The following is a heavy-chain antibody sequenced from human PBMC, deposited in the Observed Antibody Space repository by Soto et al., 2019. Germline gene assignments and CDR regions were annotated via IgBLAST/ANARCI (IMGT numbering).Heavy chain of an antibody. J-gene: IGHJ4*02. V-gene: IGHV3-23*01. CDR3: AKARDFTMTYSCFDY. Sequence: EVQLLESGGGLVQPGGSLRLSCAASGFAFSTYTMSWLRQAPGKGLEWVSAINPSGGYTYADSVEGRFTISRDNSKNTLYLQMNSLRVEDTAIYYCAKARDFTMTYSCFDYWGQGTLLTVSS. D-gene: IGHD3-22*01. CDR2: INPSGGYT. CDR1: GFAFSTYT.